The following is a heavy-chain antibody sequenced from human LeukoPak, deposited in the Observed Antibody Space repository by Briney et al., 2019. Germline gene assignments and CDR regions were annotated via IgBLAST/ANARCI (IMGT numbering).Heavy chain of an antibody. V-gene: IGHV4-38-2*02. Sequence: SETLSLTCTVSGYSISSGYYWGWIRQPPGKGPEWIGSIYHSGSTYYNPSLKSRVTISVDTSKNQFSLKLSSVTAADTAVYYCARAKDYYDSSGRYYYFDYWGQGTLVTVSS. CDR2: IYHSGST. CDR1: GYSISSGYY. J-gene: IGHJ4*02. D-gene: IGHD3-22*01. CDR3: ARAKDYYDSSGRYYYFDY.